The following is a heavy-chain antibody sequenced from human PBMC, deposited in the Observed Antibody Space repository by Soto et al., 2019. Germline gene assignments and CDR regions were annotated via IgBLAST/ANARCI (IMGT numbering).Heavy chain of an antibody. D-gene: IGHD3-3*01. J-gene: IGHJ6*04. CDR1: GFTFSSYG. CDR2: IWYDGSNK. CDR3: TTDPSLFTIFGVVIRVDV. Sequence: PGGSLRLSCAASGFTFSSYGMHWVRQAPGKGLEWVAVIWYDGSNKYYADSVKGRFTISRDNSKNTLYLQMNSLKTEDTAVYYCTTDPSLFTIFGVVIRVDVWGKGTTVTVSS. V-gene: IGHV3-33*01.